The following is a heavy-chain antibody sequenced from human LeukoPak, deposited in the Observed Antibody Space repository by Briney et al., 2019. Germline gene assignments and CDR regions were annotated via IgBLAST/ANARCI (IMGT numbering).Heavy chain of an antibody. J-gene: IGHJ4*02. Sequence: PGRSLRLSCAASGFTFSSYGMHWVRQAPGKGLEWVAVISYDGSNKYYADSVKGRFTISRDNSKNTLYLQMNSLRAVDTAVYYCAKDRPPYSSGWYYFDYWGQGTLVTVSS. CDR1: GFTFSSYG. V-gene: IGHV3-30*18. CDR3: AKDRPPYSSGWYYFDY. CDR2: ISYDGSNK. D-gene: IGHD6-19*01.